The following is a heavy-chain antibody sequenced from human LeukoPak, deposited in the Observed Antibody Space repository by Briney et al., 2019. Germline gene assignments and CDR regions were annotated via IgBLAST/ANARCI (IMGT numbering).Heavy chain of an antibody. CDR1: GGSISSGGYY. CDR3: ARVTAPRHYYGMDV. CDR2: IYYSGST. J-gene: IGHJ6*02. V-gene: IGHV4-31*03. Sequence: SETLSLTCTVSGGSISSGGYYWSWIRQHPGKGLEWIGYIYYSGSTYYNPSLKSRVTISVDTSKNQFSLKLSSVTAADTAVYYCARVTAPRHYYGMDVWGQGTTVTVSS.